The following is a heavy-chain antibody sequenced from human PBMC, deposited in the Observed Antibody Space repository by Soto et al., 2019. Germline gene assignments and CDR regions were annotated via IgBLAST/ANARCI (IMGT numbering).Heavy chain of an antibody. CDR3: AREAGSGSYYPFDY. CDR1: CYTFTHYA. V-gene: IGHV1-18*01. J-gene: IGHJ4*02. Sequence: ASVKVSCKASCYTFTHYAISCMRQTPGQGLEWMGWISPYNGDTKYAQKFQGRVTMTTDTSTTTAYMELRSLRSDDTAVYYCAREAGSGSYYPFDYWGQGTLVTVSS. CDR2: ISPYNGDT. D-gene: IGHD3-10*01.